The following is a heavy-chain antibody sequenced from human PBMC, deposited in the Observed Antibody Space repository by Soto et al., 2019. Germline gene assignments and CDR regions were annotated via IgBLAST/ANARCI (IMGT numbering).Heavy chain of an antibody. CDR1: GGFVNSDTHS. CDR3: ARFVRSCSATTCSTRADV. CDR2: IYSGGST. D-gene: IGHD2-2*01. Sequence: TSETLSLTCTVSGGFVNSDTHSWSWIRQTPGKRLEWIGFIYSGGSTKNPSLRSRVTMSVDTSKNQFSLKLRSVIVADTAVYHCARFVRSCSATTCSTRADVWGQGITVTVSS. J-gene: IGHJ6*02. V-gene: IGHV4-61*01.